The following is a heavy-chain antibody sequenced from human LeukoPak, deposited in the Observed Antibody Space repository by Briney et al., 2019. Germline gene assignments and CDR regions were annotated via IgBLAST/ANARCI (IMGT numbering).Heavy chain of an antibody. D-gene: IGHD4-17*01. CDR2: IRSKAYGWTT. CDR1: GFTFCDYA. Sequence: PGGSLRLSCTASGFTFCDYAMSWVRQAPGKGLEWGGFIRSKAYGWTTEYAACVKGRFTISRADSKSIAYLQMNSLQTEDTAVYYCTREDDYGDFGIDYWGQRTLVTVSS. CDR3: TREDDYGDFGIDY. J-gene: IGHJ4*02. V-gene: IGHV3-49*04.